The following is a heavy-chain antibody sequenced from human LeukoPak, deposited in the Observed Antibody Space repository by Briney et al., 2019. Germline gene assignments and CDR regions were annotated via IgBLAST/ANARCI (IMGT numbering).Heavy chain of an antibody. CDR3: ARGSLDYYGYYFDY. V-gene: IGHV1-69*01. J-gene: IGHJ4*02. CDR1: GGTFSSYA. D-gene: IGHD3-10*01. Sequence: ASVKVSCKASGGTFSSYAISWVRQAPGQGLEWMGGIIPVFGTANYAQKFQGRVTITADESTSTAYMELSSLRSEDTAVYYCARGSLDYYGYYFDYWGQGTLVTVSS. CDR2: IIPVFGTA.